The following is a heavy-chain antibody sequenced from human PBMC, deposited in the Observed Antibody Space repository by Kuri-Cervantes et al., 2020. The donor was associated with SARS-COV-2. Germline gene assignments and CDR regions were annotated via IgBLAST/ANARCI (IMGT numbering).Heavy chain of an antibody. Sequence: GGSLRLSCAASGFTFSSYSMNWVRQAPGKGLEWVSSISSRSSYIYYADSVKGRFTISRDNAKNSLYLQMNSLRAEDTAVYYCARVSPGFRYDFWLFDYWGQGTLVTVSS. CDR3: ARVSPGFRYDFWLFDY. V-gene: IGHV3-21*01. D-gene: IGHD3-3*01. CDR1: GFTFSSYS. J-gene: IGHJ4*02. CDR2: ISSRSSYI.